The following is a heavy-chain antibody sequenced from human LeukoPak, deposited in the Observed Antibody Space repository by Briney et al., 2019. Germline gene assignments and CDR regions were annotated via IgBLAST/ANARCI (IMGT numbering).Heavy chain of an antibody. CDR1: GGTLSSYD. CDR3: ARWGIVVVPALGMDV. Sequence: ASVKVSCKTSGGTLSSYDFSWVRQAPGQGLEWMGRIIPILGIANYAQKFQGRVTITADKSTSTAYMELSSLRSEDTAVYYCARWGIVVVPALGMDVWGQGTTVTVSS. V-gene: IGHV1-69*04. J-gene: IGHJ6*02. D-gene: IGHD2-2*01. CDR2: IIPILGIA.